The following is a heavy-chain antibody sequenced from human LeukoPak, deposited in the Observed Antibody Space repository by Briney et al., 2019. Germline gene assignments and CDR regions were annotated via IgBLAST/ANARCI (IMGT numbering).Heavy chain of an antibody. CDR2: LSGSGGNT. V-gene: IGHV3-23*01. D-gene: IGHD3-22*01. CDR1: GFTFSSYA. J-gene: IGHJ4*02. Sequence: GGSLRLSCAASGFTFSSYAMSWFRQAPEKGLEWVSTLSGSGGNTYYADSVKGRVTISRDNSKNTLYLQMNSLRAEDTAVYHCAKGSYYYDSADYFDYWGQGALVTVSS. CDR3: AKGSYYYDSADYFDY.